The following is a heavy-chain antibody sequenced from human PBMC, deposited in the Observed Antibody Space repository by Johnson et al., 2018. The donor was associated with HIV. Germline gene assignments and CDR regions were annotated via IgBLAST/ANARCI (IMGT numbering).Heavy chain of an antibody. Sequence: QVQLVESGGGVVQPGRSLRLSCAASGFTFSSYGMHWVRQAPGKGLEWVAGINWNGGSTGYADSVKGRFTIPRDNAKNSLYLQMNSLRAEDTAVYYCAKDQPHRIVGATEKLAFDIWGQGTMVTVSS. V-gene: IGHV3-NL1*01. D-gene: IGHD1-26*01. CDR1: GFTFSSYG. CDR2: INWNGGST. CDR3: AKDQPHRIVGATEKLAFDI. J-gene: IGHJ3*02.